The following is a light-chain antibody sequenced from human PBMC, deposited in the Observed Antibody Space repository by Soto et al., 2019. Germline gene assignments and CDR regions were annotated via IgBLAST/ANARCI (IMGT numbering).Light chain of an antibody. CDR2: GAS. J-gene: IGKJ1*01. Sequence: IRLTKSPSFLSAPVGGRVTITCRASQAISSHLAWYQQKPGKAPNLLIYGASTLQSGVPSRFSGSGSGTQFTLTISSLQSEDYAVYYCHQYNHWPPWTFGQGTRWIS. CDR1: QAISSH. V-gene: IGKV1-9*01. CDR3: HQYNHWPPWT.